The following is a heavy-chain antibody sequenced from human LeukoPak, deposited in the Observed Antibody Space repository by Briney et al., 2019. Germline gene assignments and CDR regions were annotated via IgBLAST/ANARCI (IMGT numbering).Heavy chain of an antibody. D-gene: IGHD6-19*01. CDR3: AKDWSPRWLVLRDDTEYFHH. CDR2: VSGSGHTT. CDR1: GFTFSSYA. Sequence: PGGSLRLSCAASGFTFSSYALSWVRQAPGKGLEWVSTVSGSGHTTYYADSMKGRFTISRDNSKSTVYLQMSSLRAEDTAVYSCAKDWSPRWLVLRDDTEYFHHWGQGTLVTVSS. V-gene: IGHV3-23*01. J-gene: IGHJ1*01.